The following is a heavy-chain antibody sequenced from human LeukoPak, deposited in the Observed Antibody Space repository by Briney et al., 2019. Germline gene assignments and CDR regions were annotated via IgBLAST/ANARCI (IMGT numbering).Heavy chain of an antibody. D-gene: IGHD6-19*01. CDR1: GGSFSGYY. V-gene: IGHV4-34*01. Sequence: PSETLSLTCAVYGGSFSGYYWSWIRQPPGKGLEWIGEINHSGSTNYNPSLKSRVTISVDTSKNQFSLKLSSVAAADTAVYYCARGRHGSSGCNFYVWGQGTMVSAST. CDR3: ARGRHGSSGCNFYV. J-gene: IGHJ3*01. CDR2: INHSGST.